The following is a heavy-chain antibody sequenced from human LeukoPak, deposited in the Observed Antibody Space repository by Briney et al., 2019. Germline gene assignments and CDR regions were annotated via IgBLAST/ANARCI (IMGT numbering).Heavy chain of an antibody. CDR3: AREKINCRGDCLDL. V-gene: IGHV3-48*03. CDR2: ITADGGLK. CDR1: GFVFSSYE. D-gene: IGHD2-21*01. Sequence: PGGSLRLSCAASGFVFSSYEMNWVRQAPGKGLEWVSYITADGGLKFYAASVKGRFTASRDNAKNSLYLQMNSLRAEDTGIYYCAREKINCRGDCLDLWGQGTLVTVSS. J-gene: IGHJ4*02.